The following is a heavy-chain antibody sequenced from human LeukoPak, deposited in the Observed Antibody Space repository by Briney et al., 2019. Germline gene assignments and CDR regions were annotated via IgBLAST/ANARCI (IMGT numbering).Heavy chain of an antibody. J-gene: IGHJ5*02. CDR1: GGTFSSYA. V-gene: IGHV1-69*13. CDR2: IIPIFGTA. CDR3: ARDRGSTSEPRSET. D-gene: IGHD2-2*01. Sequence: ASVKVSCKASGGTFSSYAISWVRQAPGQGLEWMGGIIPIFGTANYAQKFQGRVTITADESTSTAYMELSSLRSEDTAVYYCARDRGSTSEPRSETWGQGTLVTVSS.